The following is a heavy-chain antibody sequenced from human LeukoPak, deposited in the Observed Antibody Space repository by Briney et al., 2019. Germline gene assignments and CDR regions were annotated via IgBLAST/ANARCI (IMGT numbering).Heavy chain of an antibody. CDR3: ATKGLQQESAV. CDR1: GFTFSRYA. V-gene: IGHV3-23*01. Sequence: PEGSLRFSCVASGFTFSRYAMSWVRQAPGKGVEWVSAISGSGGSTYYADSVKGRFTISRGNSKNTLYLQMNSLRAEDTAVYYCATKGLQQESAVWGQGSLVTVSS. J-gene: IGHJ4*02. CDR2: ISGSGGST. D-gene: IGHD4-11*01.